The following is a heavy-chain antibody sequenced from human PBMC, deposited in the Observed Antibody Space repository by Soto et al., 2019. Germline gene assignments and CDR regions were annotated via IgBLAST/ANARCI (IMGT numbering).Heavy chain of an antibody. CDR1: GLTFRSYW. CDR2: INTDGSVA. J-gene: IGHJ3*02. Sequence: GGSLRLSCAASGLTFRSYWVHWVRQAPGKGLVWVSRINTDGSVAMYVDSVKGRFTISRDNAKNSLYLQMNSLRAEDTAVYYCARDAFDIWGQGTMVTVSS. CDR3: ARDAFDI. V-gene: IGHV3-74*03.